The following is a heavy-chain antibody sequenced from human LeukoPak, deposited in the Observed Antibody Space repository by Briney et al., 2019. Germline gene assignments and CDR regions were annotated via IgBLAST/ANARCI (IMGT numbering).Heavy chain of an antibody. V-gene: IGHV7-4-1*02. J-gene: IGHJ6*03. CDR1: GYTFTSYA. CDR3: ARVDLEFGMGYFEYYYYYMDV. D-gene: IGHD3-9*01. CDR2: INTNTGNP. Sequence: GASVKVSCKASGYTFTSYAMNWVRQAPGQGLEWMGWINTNTGNPTYAQGFTGRFVFSLDTSVSTAYLQISSLKAEDTAVYYCARVDLEFGMGYFEYYYYYMDVWGKGTTVTVSS.